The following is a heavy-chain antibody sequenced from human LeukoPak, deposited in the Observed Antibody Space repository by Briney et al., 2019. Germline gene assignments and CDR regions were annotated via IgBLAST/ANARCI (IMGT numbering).Heavy chain of an antibody. J-gene: IGHJ4*02. Sequence: GGSLSLSCAVSGFTVSTNYMTWVRQPPGKGLDWVSVIYSGGDTYYADSMKGRFTVSRDNSKNTLYLQMNSLRAEDTAVYYCARGGGGGNPFDYWGQGTLVTVSS. D-gene: IGHD1-14*01. CDR1: GFTVSTNY. V-gene: IGHV3-53*01. CDR2: IYSGGDT. CDR3: ARGGGGGNPFDY.